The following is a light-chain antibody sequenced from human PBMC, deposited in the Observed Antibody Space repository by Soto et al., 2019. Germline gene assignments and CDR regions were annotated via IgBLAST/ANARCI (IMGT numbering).Light chain of an antibody. V-gene: IGKV1-39*01. CDR2: AAS. CDR3: QQSYSTPLT. Sequence: DIQMTQSPSSLSASVGDRVTITCRASQSSSSYLNWYQQKPGKAPKLLIYAASSLQSGVPSRFSGSRSGTDFPLNISSLQPEDFATYYCQQSYSTPLTFGGGTKVEIK. CDR1: QSSSSY. J-gene: IGKJ4*02.